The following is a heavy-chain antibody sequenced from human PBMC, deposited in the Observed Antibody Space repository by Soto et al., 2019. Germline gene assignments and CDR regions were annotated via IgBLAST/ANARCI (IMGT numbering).Heavy chain of an antibody. J-gene: IGHJ4*02. V-gene: IGHV4-61*01. CDR1: GGSVSSGSYY. CDR2: INYSGST. CDR3: ARVYCENSGSLPDY. Sequence: QVQLQESGPGLVKPSETLSLTCTVSGGSVSSGSYYWSWIRQPPGKGLEWIGYINYSGSTNYNPSRKSRVTISVDTSKNQFSLKLSSVTAADTAVYYCARVYCENSGSLPDYWGQGTLVTVSS. D-gene: IGHD1-26*01.